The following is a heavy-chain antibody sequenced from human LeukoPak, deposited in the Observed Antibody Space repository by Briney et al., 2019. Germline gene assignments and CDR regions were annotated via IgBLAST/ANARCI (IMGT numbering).Heavy chain of an antibody. Sequence: PSEALSLTCAVYGGSFSGYYWSWIRQPPGKGLEWIGEINHSGSTNYNPSLKSRVTISVDTSKNQFSLKLSSVTAADTAVYYCARGTTVLLWFGELLRGNKDNWFDPWGQGTLVTVSS. V-gene: IGHV4-34*01. CDR3: ARGTTVLLWFGELLRGNKDNWFDP. CDR1: GGSFSGYY. CDR2: INHSGST. D-gene: IGHD3-10*01. J-gene: IGHJ5*02.